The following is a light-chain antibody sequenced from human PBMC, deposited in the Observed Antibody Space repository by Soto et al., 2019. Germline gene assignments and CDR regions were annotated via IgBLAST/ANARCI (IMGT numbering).Light chain of an antibody. CDR1: QGVTSY. J-gene: IGKJ3*01. V-gene: IGKV1-9*01. Sequence: IQLTQSPSSLSASVGDRVTITCRASQGVTSYLAWYQQKPGKAPKLLIYAASTLQSGVPSRFSGSGSVTDFTLTISSLQPEDFATYYCLQLNTYPFTCGPGTKVELK. CDR2: AAS. CDR3: LQLNTYPFT.